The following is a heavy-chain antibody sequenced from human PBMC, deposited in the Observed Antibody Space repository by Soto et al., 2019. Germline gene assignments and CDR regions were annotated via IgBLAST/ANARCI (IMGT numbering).Heavy chain of an antibody. CDR3: ARDGFSSGHNNWFDP. J-gene: IGHJ5*02. V-gene: IGHV4-31*03. CDR2: IYYSGST. D-gene: IGHD6-19*01. CDR1: GGSISSGGYY. Sequence: SETLSLTCTVSGGSISSGGYYWSWIRQHPGKGLEWIGYIYYSGSTYYNPSLKSRVTISVDTSKNQFSLKLSSVTAADTAVYYCARDGFSSGHNNWFDPWGQGTLVTVSS.